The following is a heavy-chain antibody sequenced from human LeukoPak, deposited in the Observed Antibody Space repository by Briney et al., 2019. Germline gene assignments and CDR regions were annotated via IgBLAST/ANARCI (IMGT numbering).Heavy chain of an antibody. D-gene: IGHD3-3*01. CDR3: ARGSLTYDFWSGYYTLDY. CDR1: GFTVSSNY. CDR2: IYSGGST. Sequence: GGSLRLSCAASGFTVSSNYMSWVRQAPGKGLEWVSVIYSGGSTYYADSVKGRLTISRDNSKNTLYLQMNSLRAEDTAVYYCARGSLTYDFWSGYYTLDYWGQGTLVTVSS. V-gene: IGHV3-53*05. J-gene: IGHJ4*02.